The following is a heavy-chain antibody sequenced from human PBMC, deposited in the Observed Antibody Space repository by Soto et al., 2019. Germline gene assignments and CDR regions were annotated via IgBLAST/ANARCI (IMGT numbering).Heavy chain of an antibody. D-gene: IGHD3-10*01. CDR1: GGSISSGDYY. J-gene: IGHJ5*02. V-gene: IGHV4-61*08. CDR3: ARSPRLAVRGVIMGGNWFDP. Sequence: LSLTCTVSGGSISSGDYYWSWIRQPPGKGLEWIGYIYYSGSTNYNPSLKSRVTISVDTSKNQFSLKLSSVTAADTAVYYCARSPRLAVRGVIMGGNWFDPWGQGTLVTVSS. CDR2: IYYSGST.